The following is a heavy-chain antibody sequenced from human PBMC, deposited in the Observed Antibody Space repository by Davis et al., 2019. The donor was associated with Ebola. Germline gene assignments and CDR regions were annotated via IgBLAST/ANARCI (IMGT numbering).Heavy chain of an antibody. CDR3: ARDLRRDYYGSGSYYPIPSY. D-gene: IGHD3-10*01. CDR2: ISAYNGNT. J-gene: IGHJ4*02. V-gene: IGHV1-18*01. Sequence: ASVKVSCKASGYTFTSYGISWVRQAPGQGLEWMGWISAYNGNTNYAQKLQGRVTMTTDTSTSTAYMELRSLRSDDTAVYYCARDLRRDYYGSGSYYPIPSYWSQGTLVTVSS. CDR1: GYTFTSYG.